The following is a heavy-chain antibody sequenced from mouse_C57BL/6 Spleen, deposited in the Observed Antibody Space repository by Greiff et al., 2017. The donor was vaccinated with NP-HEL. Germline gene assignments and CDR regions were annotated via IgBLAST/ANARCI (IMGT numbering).Heavy chain of an antibody. CDR1: GFTFSDYG. D-gene: IGHD2-1*01. CDR2: ISSGSSTI. V-gene: IGHV5-17*01. Sequence: EVKLVESGGGLVKPGGSLKLSCAASGFTFSDYGMHWVRQAPEKGLEWVAYISSGSSTIYYADTVKGRFTIARDNAKNTLFLQMTSLRSEDTAMYYCATIYYGNYGGFDYWGQGTTPTVSS. CDR3: ATIYYGNYGGFDY. J-gene: IGHJ2*01.